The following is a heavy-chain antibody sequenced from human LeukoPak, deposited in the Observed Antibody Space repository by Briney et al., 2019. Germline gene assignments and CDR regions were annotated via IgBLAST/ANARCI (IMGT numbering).Heavy chain of an antibody. CDR2: IIGSGGST. J-gene: IGHJ6*03. D-gene: IGHD6-19*01. CDR1: RSTFSSYA. V-gene: IGHV3-23*01. CDR3: AKAHSSGWYYNYYYMDV. Sequence: GRSLTLSCAPSRSTFSSYAMSCVRQPPGKGLEWVSAIIGSGGSTYYAYSVKGRFTISRDNSKNTLYLQMNSLRAEDTAVYYCAKAHSSGWYYNYYYMDVWGKGTTVTVSS.